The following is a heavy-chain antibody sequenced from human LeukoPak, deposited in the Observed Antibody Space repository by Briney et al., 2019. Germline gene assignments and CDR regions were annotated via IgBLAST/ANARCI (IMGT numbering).Heavy chain of an antibody. CDR2: VNRDGSET. CDR3: ARNNGMDV. J-gene: IGHJ6*02. CDR1: GFALSSHW. V-gene: IGHV3-7*03. Sequence: GVSLRLSSAASGFALSSHWMTWVRQVPGRGPEWVANVNRDGSETYYLDSVKGRFTISKDNAKNSLYLQMNNLRAEDTALYHCARNNGMDVWGQGTTVIVSS.